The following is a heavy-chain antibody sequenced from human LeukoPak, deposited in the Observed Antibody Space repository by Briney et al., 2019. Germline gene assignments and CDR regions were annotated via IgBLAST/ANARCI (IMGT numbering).Heavy chain of an antibody. J-gene: IGHJ4*02. CDR3: ARDDHTSSSN. Sequence: GGSLRLSCAASGFTFRSYWMSWVRQAPGKGLEWVANIKQAGSEKYYVDSVKGRFTISRDNAKNSLYLQMNSLRAEDTAMYYCARDDHTSSSNWGQGTLVTVSS. CDR1: GFTFRSYW. V-gene: IGHV3-7*05. D-gene: IGHD5-18*01. CDR2: IKQAGSEK.